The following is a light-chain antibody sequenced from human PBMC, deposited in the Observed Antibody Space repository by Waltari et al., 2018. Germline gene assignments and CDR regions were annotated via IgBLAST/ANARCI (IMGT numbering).Light chain of an antibody. V-gene: IGLV2-11*01. CDR1: SYDVGGYNY. Sequence: QSALTQPRSVSGSPGQSVTISCTGTSYDVGGYNYVSWDQQYPGKAPKVMIYDVSNRPAGGTDRCSGSKSGNTASLTISGLQAEDEADYYCCSFAGTSWVFGGGTKVTVL. CDR3: CSFAGTSWV. CDR2: DVS. J-gene: IGLJ3*02.